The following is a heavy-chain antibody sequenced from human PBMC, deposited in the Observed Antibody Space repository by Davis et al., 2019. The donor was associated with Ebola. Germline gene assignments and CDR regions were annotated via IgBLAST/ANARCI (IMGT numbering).Heavy chain of an antibody. CDR1: GGTFSSYA. Sequence: SVKVSCKASGGTFSSYAISWVRQAPGQGLEWMGGIIPIFGTANYAQKFQGRVTITADESTSTAYMELSSLRSEDTAVYYCARVSGDSSGWYVHRPSPYYYYMDVWGKGTTVTVSS. J-gene: IGHJ6*03. V-gene: IGHV1-69*13. CDR3: ARVSGDSSGWYVHRPSPYYYYMDV. D-gene: IGHD6-19*01. CDR2: IIPIFGTA.